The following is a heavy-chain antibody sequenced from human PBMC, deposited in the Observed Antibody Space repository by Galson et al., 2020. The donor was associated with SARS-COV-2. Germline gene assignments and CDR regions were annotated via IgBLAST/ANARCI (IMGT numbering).Heavy chain of an antibody. Sequence: GESLKISCAASGFTVSYNYMSWVRQAPGKGLGWVSVVYNDGTTYYADSVRGRFTISRDNSKNTLYLQMNNLRAEDTAVYYCMRGGCSSSNCPRYYYYSGMDVWGRGTTVTVSS. CDR3: MRGGCSSSNCPRYYYYSGMDV. V-gene: IGHV3-66*01. D-gene: IGHD2-2*01. J-gene: IGHJ6*02. CDR1: GFTVSYNY. CDR2: VYNDGTT.